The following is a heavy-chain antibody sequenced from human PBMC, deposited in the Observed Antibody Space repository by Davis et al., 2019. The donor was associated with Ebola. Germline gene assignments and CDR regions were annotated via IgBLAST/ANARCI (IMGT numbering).Heavy chain of an antibody. J-gene: IGHJ4*02. D-gene: IGHD3-10*01. CDR1: GGSISSYY. Sequence: MPSETLSLTCTVSGGSISSYYWSWIRQPPGKGLEWIGYIYYSGSTNYSPSLRSRVTISVDKSKNQFSLKLSSVTAADTAVYYCARDRGMVRGVGFDYWGQGTLVTVSS. CDR3: ARDRGMVRGVGFDY. V-gene: IGHV4-59*12. CDR2: IYYSGST.